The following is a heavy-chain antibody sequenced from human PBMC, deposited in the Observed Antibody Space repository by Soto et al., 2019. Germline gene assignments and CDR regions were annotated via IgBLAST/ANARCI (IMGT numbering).Heavy chain of an antibody. J-gene: IGHJ6*03. V-gene: IGHV3-30-3*01. CDR2: ISYDGSNK. D-gene: IGHD2-2*01. CDR3: ARRSSTSWPYYYYMDV. CDR1: GFTFSSYA. Sequence: GGSLRLSCAASGFTFSSYAMHWVRQAPGKGLEWVAVISYDGSNKYYADSVKGRFTISRDNSKNTLYLQMNSLRAEDTAVYYCARRSSTSWPYYYYMDVWGKGTTVTVSS.